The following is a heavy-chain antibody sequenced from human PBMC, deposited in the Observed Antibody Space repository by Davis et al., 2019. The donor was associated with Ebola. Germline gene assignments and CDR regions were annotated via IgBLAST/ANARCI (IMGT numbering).Heavy chain of an antibody. D-gene: IGHD3-3*01. CDR3: ARHTDFGVVTSFDY. V-gene: IGHV1-69*06. CDR2: IIPIFGTA. J-gene: IGHJ4*02. CDR1: GSTFSSYA. Sequence: SVKVSCKASGSTFSSYAISWVRQAPGQGLEWMGGIIPIFGTANYAQKFQGRVTITADKSTSTAYMELSSLRSEDTAVYYCARHTDFGVVTSFDYWGQGTLVTVSS.